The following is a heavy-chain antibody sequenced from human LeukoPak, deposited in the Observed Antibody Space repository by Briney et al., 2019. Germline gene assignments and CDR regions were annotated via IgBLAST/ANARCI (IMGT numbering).Heavy chain of an antibody. V-gene: IGHV4-4*02. J-gene: IGHJ4*02. D-gene: IGHD1-26*01. Sequence: PSETLSLTCAVSGSSISSVNWWRWVRPSPGKGLEWIGDIYHTGKIKYNASLESRLTMSVDKANNQFSLRLTSVTATDTAIYYCARGAGTWDGYFDYWGRGMLVTVSS. CDR3: ARGAGTWDGYFDY. CDR2: IYHTGKI. CDR1: GSSISSVNW.